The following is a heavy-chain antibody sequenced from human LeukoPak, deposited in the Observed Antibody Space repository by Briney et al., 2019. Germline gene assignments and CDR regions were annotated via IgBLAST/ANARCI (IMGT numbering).Heavy chain of an antibody. Sequence: GGSPRLSSAASGFTFSSYAMSWVRQAPGKGVEGVSAISGSGGSTYYADSVKGRFTISRDNSKNTLYLQMNSLRAADTAVYYCAKDIGSGYDFFDYWGQGTLVTVSS. CDR2: ISGSGGST. V-gene: IGHV3-23*01. CDR1: GFTFSSYA. J-gene: IGHJ4*02. CDR3: AKDIGSGYDFFDY. D-gene: IGHD5-12*01.